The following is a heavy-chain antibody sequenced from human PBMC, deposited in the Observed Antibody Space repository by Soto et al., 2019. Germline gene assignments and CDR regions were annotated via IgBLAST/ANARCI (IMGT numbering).Heavy chain of an antibody. CDR3: ARWGSSGWYDVYYYYGMDV. CDR2: INPNSGGT. Sequence: QVQLVQSGAEVKKPVASVKVSCKASGYTFTGYYMHWVRQAPGQGLEWMGWINPNSGGTNYAQKFQGRVTMTRDTSISTAYMELSRLRSDDTAVYYCARWGSSGWYDVYYYYGMDVWGQGTTVTVSS. J-gene: IGHJ6*02. D-gene: IGHD6-19*01. CDR1: GYTFTGYY. V-gene: IGHV1-2*02.